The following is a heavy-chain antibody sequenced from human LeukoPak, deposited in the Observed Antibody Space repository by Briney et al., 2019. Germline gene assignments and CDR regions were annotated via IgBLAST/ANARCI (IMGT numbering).Heavy chain of an antibody. Sequence: SSETLSLTCTVSGGSSSSYYWSWIRQPPGKGLEWIGYIYYSGSTNYNPSLKSRVTISVDTSKNQFSLKLSSVTAADTAVYYCARALDFWSGYYGYWGQGTLVTVSS. CDR3: ARALDFWSGYYGY. J-gene: IGHJ4*02. D-gene: IGHD3-3*01. V-gene: IGHV4-59*01. CDR2: IYYSGST. CDR1: GGSSSSYY.